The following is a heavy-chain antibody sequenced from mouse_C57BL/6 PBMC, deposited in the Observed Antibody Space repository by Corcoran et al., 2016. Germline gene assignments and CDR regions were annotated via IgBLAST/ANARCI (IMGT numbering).Heavy chain of an antibody. D-gene: IGHD1-1*01. CDR2: INPNNGGT. CDR1: GYTFTDYY. CDR3: AIHDATTGYFDY. Sequence: EVQLQQSGPELVKPGASVKISCKASGYTFTDYYMNWVKQSHGKSLEWIGDINPNNGGTSYNQKFKGKATLTVDKSSSTAYMELRSLTSEDSAVYYCAIHDATTGYFDYWGQGTTLTVSS. V-gene: IGHV1-26*01. J-gene: IGHJ2*01.